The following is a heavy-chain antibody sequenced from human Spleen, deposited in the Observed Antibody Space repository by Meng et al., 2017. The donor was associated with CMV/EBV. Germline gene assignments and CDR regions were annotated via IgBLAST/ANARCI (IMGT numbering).Heavy chain of an antibody. D-gene: IGHD2-21*01. CDR2: IRVYNGDT. CDR1: TFSSYG. CDR3: SRRGPSYCGVDCLAWFDP. Sequence: TFSSYGINWVRQAPGKGLEWLGWIRVYNGDTKYSQKFQDRVTLTTDTSTSTAYMELRSLRSDDTAVYYCSRRGPSYCGVDCLAWFDPWGQGTLVTVSS. J-gene: IGHJ5*02. V-gene: IGHV1-18*01.